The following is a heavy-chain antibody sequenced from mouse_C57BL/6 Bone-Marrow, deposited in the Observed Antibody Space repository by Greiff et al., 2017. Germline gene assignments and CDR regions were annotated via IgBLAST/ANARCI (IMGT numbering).Heavy chain of an antibody. Sequence: QVQLQQPGAELVRPGTSVKLSCKASGYTFTSYWMHWVKQRPGQGLEWIGVIDPSDSYTNYNQKFKGKATLTVDTSSSTAYMQLSSLTSEDSAVYYCARRGLWLRRRGLGTSYYFDYWGQGTTLTVSS. CDR3: ARRGLWLRRRGLGTSYYFDY. CDR2: IDPSDSYT. D-gene: IGHD2-2*01. V-gene: IGHV1-59*01. J-gene: IGHJ2*01. CDR1: GYTFTSYW.